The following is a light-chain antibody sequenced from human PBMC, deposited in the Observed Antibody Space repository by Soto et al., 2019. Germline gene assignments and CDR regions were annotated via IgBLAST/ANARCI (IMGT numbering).Light chain of an antibody. CDR3: CSYAGSSTLL. V-gene: IGLV2-23*02. Sequence: QSALTQPASVSGSPGQSITISCTGTSSDVGSYNFVSWFQQHPGKAPKVMIYEVNKRPSGISNRFSGSKSGNTASLTISGLQAEDEADYYCCSYAGSSTLLFGGGTKLTVL. J-gene: IGLJ2*01. CDR1: SSDVGSYNF. CDR2: EVN.